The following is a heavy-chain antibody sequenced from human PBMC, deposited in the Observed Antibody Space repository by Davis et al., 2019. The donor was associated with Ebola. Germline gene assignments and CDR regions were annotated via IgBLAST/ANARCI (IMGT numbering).Heavy chain of an antibody. D-gene: IGHD1-1*01. CDR1: GGSISSSSYY. CDR2: IYYSGNT. Sequence: MPSETLSLTCTVSGGSISSSSYYWGWFRQPPGKGLEWIGDIYYSGNTYYNPSLRSRVTISVDTSKNQFSLELTSVTAADTAVYYCAGPLDRHNWFDPWGQGTLVTVSS. V-gene: IGHV4-39*01. CDR3: AGPLDRHNWFDP. J-gene: IGHJ5*02.